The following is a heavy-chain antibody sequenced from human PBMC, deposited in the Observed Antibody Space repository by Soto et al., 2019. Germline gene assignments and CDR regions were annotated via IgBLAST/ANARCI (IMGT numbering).Heavy chain of an antibody. CDR3: AKGGLEF. V-gene: IGHV3-30*18. Sequence: GGSLRLSCAASGFTFSSYGMHWVRQAPGKGLEWVAVISYDGSNKYYADSVKGRFTISRDNSKNTLYLQMNSLRAEDTAAYYCAKGGLEFWGQGTLVTVSS. J-gene: IGHJ4*02. CDR1: GFTFSSYG. CDR2: ISYDGSNK.